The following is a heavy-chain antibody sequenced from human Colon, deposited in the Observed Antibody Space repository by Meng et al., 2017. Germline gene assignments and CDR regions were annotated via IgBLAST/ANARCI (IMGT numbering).Heavy chain of an antibody. CDR3: ARGGYYYGSGSYYKVAYYYYGMDV. V-gene: IGHV1-69*13. J-gene: IGHJ6*02. CDR2: IIPIFGTA. D-gene: IGHD3-10*01. Sequence: SVKVFCKASGGTFSSYAISWVRQAPGQGVEWRGGIIPIFGTANYAQKFQGRVTITADESTSTAYMELSSLRSEDTAVYYCARGGYYYGSGSYYKVAYYYYGMDVWGQGTTVTVSS. CDR1: GGTFSSYA.